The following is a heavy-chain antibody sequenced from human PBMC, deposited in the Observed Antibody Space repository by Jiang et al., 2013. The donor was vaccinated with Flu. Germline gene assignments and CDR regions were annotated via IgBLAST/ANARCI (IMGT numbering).Heavy chain of an antibody. CDR3: ARITSGWSFDD. J-gene: IGHJ4*02. D-gene: IGHD6-19*01. V-gene: IGHV2-70*04. CDR1: GFSLSTRRMG. CDR2: IDWDDDK. Sequence: KPTQTLTLTCSFSGFSLSTRRMGVSWIRQPPGKALEWLARIDWDDDKFYNTSLQTRLTISKDTSKNQVVLTITNVDPVDTATYYCARITSGWSFDDWGQGTLVTVSS.